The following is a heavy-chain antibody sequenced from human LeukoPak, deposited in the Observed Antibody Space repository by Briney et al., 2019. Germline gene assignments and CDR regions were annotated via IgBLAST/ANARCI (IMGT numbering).Heavy chain of an antibody. CDR3: ASQLDCSSTSCYDYYYYYMDV. V-gene: IGHV4-59*01. Sequence: PSETLSLTCTVSGGSISSYYWNWIRQPPGKGLEWIGYIYYSGSTNYNPSLKSRVTISVDTSKNQFSLKLSSVTAADTAVYYCASQLDCSSTSCYDYYYYYMDVWGKGTTVTVSS. CDR1: GGSISSYY. J-gene: IGHJ6*03. CDR2: IYYSGST. D-gene: IGHD2-2*01.